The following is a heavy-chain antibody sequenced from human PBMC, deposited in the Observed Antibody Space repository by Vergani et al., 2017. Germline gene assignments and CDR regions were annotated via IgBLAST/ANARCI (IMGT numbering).Heavy chain of an antibody. D-gene: IGHD3-3*01. J-gene: IGHJ4*02. CDR1: GFTFSSYS. CDR2: ISSSSSYI. Sequence: VQLVESGGGVVQPGRSLRLSCAASGFTFSSYSMNWVRQAPGKGLEWVSSISSSSSYIYYADSVKGRFTISRDNAKNSLYLQMNSLRAEDTAVYYCARGAITIFGVVTLWGQGTLVTVSS. V-gene: IGHV3-21*01. CDR3: ARGAITIFGVVTL.